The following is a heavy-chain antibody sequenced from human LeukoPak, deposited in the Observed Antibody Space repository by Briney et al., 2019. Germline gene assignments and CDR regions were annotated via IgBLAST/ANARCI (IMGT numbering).Heavy chain of an antibody. CDR3: ARDLARYYYMDV. CDR1: GFTFSSYA. J-gene: IGHJ6*03. V-gene: IGHV3-30-3*01. Sequence: GGSLRLSCEASGFTFSSYAMHWVRQAPGKGLEWVAIISHDGSNKYYADSVKGRFTISRDNSKNTLYLQMNSLGAEDTAVYYCARDLARYYYMDVWGKGTTVTVSS. CDR2: ISHDGSNK.